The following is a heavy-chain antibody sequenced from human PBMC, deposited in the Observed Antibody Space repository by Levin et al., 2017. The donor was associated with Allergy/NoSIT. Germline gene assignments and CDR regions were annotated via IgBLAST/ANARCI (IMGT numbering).Heavy chain of an antibody. D-gene: IGHD2-15*01. Sequence: GESLKISCVASGFTFSSYGMHWVRQAPGKGLEWVAVLSYDGSEKYYADPVKGRFTISRDNTKNTLYLQMNSLRPEDTAVYYCASLCSGGSCYYFDYWGQGTLVTVSS. CDR3: ASLCSGGSCYYFDY. V-gene: IGHV3-30*03. CDR1: GFTFSSYG. CDR2: LSYDGSEK. J-gene: IGHJ4*02.